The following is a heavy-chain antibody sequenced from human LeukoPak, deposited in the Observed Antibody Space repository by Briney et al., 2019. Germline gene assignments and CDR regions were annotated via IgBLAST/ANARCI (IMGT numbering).Heavy chain of an antibody. J-gene: IGHJ6*02. V-gene: IGHV1-8*01. CDR1: GYTFTSYD. D-gene: IGHD6-13*01. CDR2: MNPNSGNT. Sequence: ASVKVSCKASGYTFTSYDINWVRQATGQGLEWMGWMNPNSGNTGYAQKLQGRVTMTTDTSTSTAYMGLRSLRSDDTAVYYCARGSVQQQLVRSYYHYGVDVWGQGTTVTVSS. CDR3: ARGSVQQQLVRSYYHYGVDV.